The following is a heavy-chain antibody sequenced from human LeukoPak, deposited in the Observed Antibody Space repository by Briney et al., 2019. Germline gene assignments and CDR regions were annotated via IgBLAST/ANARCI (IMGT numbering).Heavy chain of an antibody. D-gene: IGHD3-10*01. CDR2: ISVNNGNA. V-gene: IGHV1-18*01. J-gene: IGHJ5*02. CDR1: GYTFVNYG. Sequence: GASVKVSCKASGYTFVNYGISWVRQAPGQGLEWMGWISVNNGNAKYAQKIQGRVTMTTDTSTSTAYMELRSLRSDDTAVYYCARVGPDWFEEFHPLDPWGQGTLVTVSS. CDR3: ARVGPDWFEEFHPLDP.